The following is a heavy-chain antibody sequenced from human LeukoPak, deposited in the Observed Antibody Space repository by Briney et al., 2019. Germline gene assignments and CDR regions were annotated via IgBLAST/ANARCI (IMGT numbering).Heavy chain of an antibody. V-gene: IGHV3-43*01. J-gene: IGHJ6*02. D-gene: IGHD2-15*01. CDR3: ARGPNRWWVVSRNWGMDV. Sequence: SGGSLRLSCAASGLSIGDNSMHWVRQAPGKGLEWVSLISWDESTTYYSDSVKGRFTVSRDSSKNSLHLQMNSLRTEDTALYYCARGPNRWWVVSRNWGMDVWGQGTTVTVSS. CDR2: ISWDESTT. CDR1: GLSIGDNS.